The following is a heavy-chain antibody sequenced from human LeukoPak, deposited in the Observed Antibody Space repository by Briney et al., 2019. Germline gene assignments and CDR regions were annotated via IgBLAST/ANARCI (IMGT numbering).Heavy chain of an antibody. CDR1: GGSFSGYY. J-gene: IGHJ5*02. CDR3: ARHPDYYDSSGYYPRTNWFDP. V-gene: IGHV4-34*01. CDR2: INHSGST. Sequence: SGTLSLTCAVYGGSFSGYYWSWIRQPPGKGLEWIGEINHSGSTNYNPSLKSRVTISVDTSKNQFSLKLSSVTAADTAVYYCARHPDYYDSSGYYPRTNWFDPWGQGTLVTVSS. D-gene: IGHD3-22*01.